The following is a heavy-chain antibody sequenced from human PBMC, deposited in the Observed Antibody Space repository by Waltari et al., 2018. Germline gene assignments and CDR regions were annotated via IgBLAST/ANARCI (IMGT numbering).Heavy chain of an antibody. D-gene: IGHD2-2*02. CDR3: AREGYCSSTSCYNAFDI. Sequence: QVQLQESGPGLVKPSETLSLTCAVSGYSISSGYYWGWIRQPPGKGLEWIGSIYHSGSTYYNPSLKSRVTISVDTSKNQFSLKLSSVTAADTAVYYCAREGYCSSTSCYNAFDIWGQGTMVTVSS. V-gene: IGHV4-38-2*02. CDR1: GYSISSGYY. CDR2: IYHSGST. J-gene: IGHJ3*02.